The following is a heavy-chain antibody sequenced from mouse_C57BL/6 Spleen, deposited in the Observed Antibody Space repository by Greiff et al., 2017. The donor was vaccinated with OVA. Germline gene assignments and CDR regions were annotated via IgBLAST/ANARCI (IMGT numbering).Heavy chain of an antibody. V-gene: IGHV6-3*01. CDR3: TGDTTVVARGY. J-gene: IGHJ2*01. Sequence: EVQLVESGGGLVQPGGSMKLSCVASGFTFSNYWMNWVRQSPEKGLEWVAQIRLKSDNYATHYAESVKGRFTISRDDSKSSVYLQMNNLRAEDTGIYYCTGDTTVVARGYWGQGTTLTVSS. CDR2: IRLKSDNYAT. D-gene: IGHD1-1*01. CDR1: GFTFSNYW.